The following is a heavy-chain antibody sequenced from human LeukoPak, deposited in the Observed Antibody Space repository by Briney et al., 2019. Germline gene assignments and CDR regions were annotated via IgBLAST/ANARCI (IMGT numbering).Heavy chain of an antibody. CDR2: IYSGGST. V-gene: IGHV3-53*01. CDR3: AKDPPSSRLHAFDI. Sequence: GGSLRLSCAASGFTVSSNYMSWVRQAPGKGLEWVSVIYSGGSTYYADSVKGRFTISRDNSKNTLYLQMNSLRAEDTAVYYCAKDPPSSRLHAFDIWGQGTMVTVSS. J-gene: IGHJ3*02. CDR1: GFTVSSNY.